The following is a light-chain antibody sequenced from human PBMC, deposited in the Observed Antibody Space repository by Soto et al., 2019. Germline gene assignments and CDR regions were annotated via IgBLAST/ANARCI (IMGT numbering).Light chain of an antibody. J-gene: IGKJ5*01. Sequence: EVVLRQSPGTLSLSPGERATLSCRASQSLTSTYLAWYQQKPGQAPRLLTFGASSRAFGIPDRFNGSGSGTDFTLTISRLEPEDFAVYYCQQYGSSPFDFGQGTRLDIK. CDR3: QQYGSSPFD. CDR1: QSLTSTY. CDR2: GAS. V-gene: IGKV3-20*01.